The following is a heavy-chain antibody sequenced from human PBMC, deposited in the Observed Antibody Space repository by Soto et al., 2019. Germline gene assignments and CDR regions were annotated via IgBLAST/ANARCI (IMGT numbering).Heavy chain of an antibody. Sequence: EIQLVESGGGVVKPGESLTLSCAASGFTVKDAWMHWVRQAPGKGLEWVGLIRSQKDGGATHYAVPVRDRFTISRDDSRNTLYLRMNSLKIEDTAVYYCTQLYRDDPWGQGTLVTVSS. D-gene: IGHD3-10*01. J-gene: IGHJ5*02. CDR1: GFTVKDAW. CDR3: TQLYRDDP. CDR2: IRSQKDGGAT. V-gene: IGHV3-15*06.